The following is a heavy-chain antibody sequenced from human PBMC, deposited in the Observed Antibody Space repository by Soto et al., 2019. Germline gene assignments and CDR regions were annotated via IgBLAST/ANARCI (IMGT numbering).Heavy chain of an antibody. CDR2: ISSSSSYI. CDR1: GFTFSIYS. J-gene: IGHJ5*02. Sequence: PGGSLRLSCAASGFTFSIYSMNWVRQAPGKGLEWVSSISSSSSYIYYADSVEGRFTISRDNAKNSLSLQMNSLRAEDTAVYYCARDAPRGYYDNSGHPPEPGPWFDPWGEGTLVTVSS. D-gene: IGHD3-22*01. CDR3: ARDAPRGYYDNSGHPPEPGPWFDP. V-gene: IGHV3-21*01.